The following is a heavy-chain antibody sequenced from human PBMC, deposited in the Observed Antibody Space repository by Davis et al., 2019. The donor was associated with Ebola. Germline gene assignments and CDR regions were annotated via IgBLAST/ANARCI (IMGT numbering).Heavy chain of an antibody. D-gene: IGHD3-10*01. CDR1: GGTFSSYA. V-gene: IGHV1-46*01. J-gene: IGHJ5*02. CDR2: INPSGGST. Sequence: ASVKVSCKASGGTFSSYAISWVRQAPGQGLEWMGIINPSGGSTSYAQKFQGRVTMTRDTSTSTVYMELSSLRSEDTAVYYCARGRTYGSGTVWFDPWGQGTLVTVSS. CDR3: ARGRTYGSGTVWFDP.